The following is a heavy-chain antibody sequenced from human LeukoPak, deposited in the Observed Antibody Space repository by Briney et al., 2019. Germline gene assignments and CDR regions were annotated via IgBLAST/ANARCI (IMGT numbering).Heavy chain of an antibody. CDR3: ARHSGSYSGVVFY. J-gene: IGHJ4*02. CDR1: GGSISSYY. D-gene: IGHD1-26*01. Sequence: SETLSLTCTVSGGSISSYYWSWIRQPPGKGLEWIGYIYYSGSINYNPSLKSRVTISVDTSKNQFSLKLSSVTAADTAVYYCARHSGSYSGVVFYWGQGTLVTVSS. V-gene: IGHV4-59*01. CDR2: IYYSGSI.